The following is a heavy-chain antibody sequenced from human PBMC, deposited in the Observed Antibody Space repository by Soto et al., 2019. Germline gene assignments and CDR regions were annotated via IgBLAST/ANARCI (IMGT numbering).Heavy chain of an antibody. CDR3: AKEGGTATTPYVAH. CDR1: GFTFSSYA. Sequence: EVQLLESGGGLVQPGGSLRLSCAASGFTFSSYAMSWVCQAPGKGLEWVSAVSGSGDTTFYADSVKGRFTIYRDNSRNTLYLQMSSLRAEDTAVFYCAKEGGTATTPYVAHWGQGTLVTVSS. V-gene: IGHV3-23*01. D-gene: IGHD4-17*01. CDR2: VSGSGDTT. J-gene: IGHJ4*02.